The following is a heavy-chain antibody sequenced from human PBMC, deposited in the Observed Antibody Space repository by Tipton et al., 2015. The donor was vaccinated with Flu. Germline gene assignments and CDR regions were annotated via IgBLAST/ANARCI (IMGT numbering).Heavy chain of an antibody. V-gene: IGHV4-31*02. J-gene: IGHJ6*02. D-gene: IGHD3-10*01. CDR2: AYYSGST. CDR3: ARDQGFGAGLTYDYYIMDV. CDR1: GDSISSGGAY. Sequence: LRLSCTVSGDSISSGGAYWTWIRQHPGKGLEWIGCAYYSGSTYYNPSLESRVTVSVDTSKNQFSLKLSSMTAADTAVYYCARDQGFGAGLTYDYYIMDVWGQGTSVTVSS.